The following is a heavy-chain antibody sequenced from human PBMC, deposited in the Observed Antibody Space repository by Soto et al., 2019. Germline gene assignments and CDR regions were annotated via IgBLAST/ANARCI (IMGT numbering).Heavy chain of an antibody. CDR2: ISGIGHST. V-gene: IGHV3-23*01. CDR3: AKRIMSTIGHFDS. D-gene: IGHD1-1*01. CDR1: GLTFSSYA. J-gene: IGHJ4*02. Sequence: ASVKVSCKASGLTFSSYAMGWVRQAPGKGLEWVSSISGIGHSTYYAASVKGRFTISRDNSKNTLHLQMNSLRAEDTAVYYCAKRIMSTIGHFDSWGQGTLVTVSS.